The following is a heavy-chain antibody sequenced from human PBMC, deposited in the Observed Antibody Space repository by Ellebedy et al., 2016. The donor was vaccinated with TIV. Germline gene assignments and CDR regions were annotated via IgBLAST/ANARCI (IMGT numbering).Heavy chain of an antibody. CDR3: ARHTRYCGGDCYFLDY. J-gene: IGHJ4*02. D-gene: IGHD2-21*02. CDR2: IYPGDSDT. CDR1: GYSFTSYW. Sequence: GESLKISCKGSGYSFTSYWIGWVRQMPGKGLEWMGIIYPGDSDTRYSPSFQGQVTISADKSISTAYLQWSSLKASDTAMYYCARHTRYCGGDCYFLDYWGQGTLVTVSS. V-gene: IGHV5-51*01.